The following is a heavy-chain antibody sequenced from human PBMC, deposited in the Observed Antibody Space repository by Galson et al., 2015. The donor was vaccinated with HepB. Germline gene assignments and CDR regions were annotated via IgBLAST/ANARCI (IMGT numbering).Heavy chain of an antibody. CDR1: GFTFSSYA. CDR2: ISYDGSNK. Sequence: SLRLSCAASGFTFSSYAMHWVRQAPGKGLEWVAVISYDGSNKYYADSVKGRFTISRDNSKNTLYLQMNSLRAEDTAVYYCARVNPRDGYIWGNFDYWGQGTLVTVSS. CDR3: ARVNPRDGYIWGNFDY. D-gene: IGHD5-24*01. J-gene: IGHJ4*02. V-gene: IGHV3-30-3*01.